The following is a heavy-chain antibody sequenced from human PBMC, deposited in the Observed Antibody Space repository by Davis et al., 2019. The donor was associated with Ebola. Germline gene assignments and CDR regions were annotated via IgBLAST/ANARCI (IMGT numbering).Heavy chain of an antibody. CDR3: ARDSLQNGMDV. D-gene: IGHD4-11*01. CDR2: INHSGST. CDR1: GGSFSGYY. Sequence: SETLSLTCAVYGGSFSGYYWCWIRQPPGKGLEWIGEINHSGSTNYNPSLKSRVTISVDTSKNQCSLKLSSVTAADTAVYYCARDSLQNGMDVWGQGTTVTVSS. V-gene: IGHV4-34*01. J-gene: IGHJ6*02.